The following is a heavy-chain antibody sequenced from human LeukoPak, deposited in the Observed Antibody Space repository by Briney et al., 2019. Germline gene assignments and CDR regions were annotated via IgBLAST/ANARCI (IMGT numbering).Heavy chain of an antibody. CDR2: INCYSGGT. V-gene: IGHV1-2*02. CDR1: RYTFTGAY. CDR3: ARQGEAASFDY. Sequence: GASVKDSCKASRYTFTGAYIHWVRQAPGQGREWRGWINCYSGGTNYAQEFEGRITLIRNTYHGTAYMELSRLRCDDTAVYYCARQGEAASFDYWVRG. J-gene: IGHJ4*02.